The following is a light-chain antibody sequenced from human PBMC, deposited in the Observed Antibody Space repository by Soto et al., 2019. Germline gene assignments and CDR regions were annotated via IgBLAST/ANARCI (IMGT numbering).Light chain of an antibody. J-gene: IGLJ2*01. Sequence: QSVLTQPPSVSAAAGQTVTISCSGSNSNIGNNFVYWYQQLPGTAPKLLIYDNNKRPSGIPDRFSGSKSGPSATLGITGLQTGDEADYYCGTWDGTLTAGRVLFGGGTKVTVL. CDR1: NSNIGNNF. CDR2: DNN. CDR3: GTWDGTLTAGRVL. V-gene: IGLV1-51*01.